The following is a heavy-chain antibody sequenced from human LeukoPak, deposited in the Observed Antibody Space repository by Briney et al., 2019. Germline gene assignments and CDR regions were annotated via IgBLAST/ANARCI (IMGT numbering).Heavy chain of an antibody. CDR2: INPYSGGT. V-gene: IGHV1-2*02. Sequence: GASVKVSCKASGYTFTGYYMHWVRQAPGQGLEWMGWINPYSGGTNYAQKFPGRVTMTRETSISTAYMELSSLRSDDTAVYYCARDYYDSSGYRSSTVGMDVWGQGTTVTVSS. J-gene: IGHJ6*02. D-gene: IGHD3-22*01. CDR3: ARDYYDSSGYRSSTVGMDV. CDR1: GYTFTGYY.